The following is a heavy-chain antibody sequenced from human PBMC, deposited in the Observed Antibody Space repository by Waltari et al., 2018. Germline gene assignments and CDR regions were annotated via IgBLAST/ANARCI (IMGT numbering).Heavy chain of an antibody. CDR1: GCSFSSYA. V-gene: IGHV1-69*13. CDR3: ARDEGTGVAGTSLYYFDY. D-gene: IGHD6-19*01. Sequence: QLQLVQSGAELNQPASSVKVSCTASGCSFSSYAISWVRQAPGQGLEWMGGCVPIVGTENYAQKYYGSVTMTGDESTRTTYMELSSLRLRDVAADDCARDEGTGVAGTSLYYFDYWGQGTLVTVSS. J-gene: IGHJ4*02. CDR2: CVPIVGTE.